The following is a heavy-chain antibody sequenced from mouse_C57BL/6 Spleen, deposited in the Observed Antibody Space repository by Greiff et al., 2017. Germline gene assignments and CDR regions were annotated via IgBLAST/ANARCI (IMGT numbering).Heavy chain of an antibody. J-gene: IGHJ2*01. CDR1: GYTFTSYW. CDR2: INPGSGYT. Sequence: QVQLQQSGAELAKPGASVKLSCKASGYTFTSYWMHWVKQRPGQGLEWIGSINPGSGYTKYNPKFKDKATLTADKSSSTAYMQLSSLTYADSAVYYCARSSDTTVYCDYWGQGTTLTVSS. D-gene: IGHD1-1*01. CDR3: ARSSDTTVYCDY. V-gene: IGHV1-7*01.